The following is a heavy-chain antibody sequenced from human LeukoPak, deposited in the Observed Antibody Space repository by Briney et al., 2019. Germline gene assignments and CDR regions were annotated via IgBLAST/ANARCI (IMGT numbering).Heavy chain of an antibody. V-gene: IGHV4-59*11. J-gene: IGHJ3*01. Sequence: AETLSLTCTVSGGSLSRQYWSWLRQPPGKRLEWIGYVSYTGRTKYNLSLQSRVTISIDTSKSQFSLELTSVTSAAAAVYSCARLLDNVISGDTNTFDVWRQGT. D-gene: IGHD3-22*01. CDR2: VSYTGRT. CDR3: ARLLDNVISGDTNTFDV. CDR1: GGSLSRQY.